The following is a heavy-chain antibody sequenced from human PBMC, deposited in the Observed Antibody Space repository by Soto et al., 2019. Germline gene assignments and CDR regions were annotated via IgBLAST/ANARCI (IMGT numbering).Heavy chain of an antibody. CDR3: ARLDIVATSFDY. CDR1: GGSISSYY. D-gene: IGHD5-12*01. Sequence: SETLSLTCTVSGGSISSYYWSWIRQPPGKGLEWIGYIYYSGSTNYNPSHKSRVTISVDTSKNQFSLKLSSVTAADTAVYYCARLDIVATSFDYWGQGTLVTVSS. CDR2: IYYSGST. J-gene: IGHJ4*02. V-gene: IGHV4-59*08.